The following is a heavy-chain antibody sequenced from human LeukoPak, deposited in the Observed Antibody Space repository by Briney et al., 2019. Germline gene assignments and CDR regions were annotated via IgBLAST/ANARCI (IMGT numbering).Heavy chain of an antibody. D-gene: IGHD3-10*01. CDR1: GGSISSGSYY. J-gene: IGHJ4*02. CDR2: IYTSGST. Sequence: ASETLSLTCTVSGGSISSGSYYWSWIRQPAGKGLEWIGRIYTSGSTNYNPSLKSRVTISVDTSKNQFSLKLSSVTAADTAVYYCARDTTMVRGVITYYFDYWGQGTLVTVSS. V-gene: IGHV4-61*02. CDR3: ARDTTMVRGVITYYFDY.